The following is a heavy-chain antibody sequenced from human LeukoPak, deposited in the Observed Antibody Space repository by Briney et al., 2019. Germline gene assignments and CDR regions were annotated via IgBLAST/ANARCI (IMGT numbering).Heavy chain of an antibody. D-gene: IGHD3-3*01. CDR3: ARAQSYYDFWSGEQN. CDR2: IKQDGSEK. V-gene: IGHV3-7*01. Sequence: GSLRLSCAASGFTFSSYWMSWVRQAPGKGLEWVANIKQDGSEKYYVDSVKGRFTISRDNAKNSLYLQMNSLRAEDTAVYYCARAQSYYDFWSGEQNWGQGTLVTVSS. CDR1: GFTFSSYW. J-gene: IGHJ4*02.